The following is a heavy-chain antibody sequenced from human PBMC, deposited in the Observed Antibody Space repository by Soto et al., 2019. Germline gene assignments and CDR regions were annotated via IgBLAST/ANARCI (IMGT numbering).Heavy chain of an antibody. CDR3: ARRFKGLSTSNYYVDV. J-gene: IGHJ6*03. V-gene: IGHV3-21*01. CDR1: GFTFSSYS. Sequence: EVQLVESGGGLVKPGGSLRLSCAASGFTFSSYSMNWVRQAPGQGLEWVSSISSSTTYIYYADSVKGRFTISRDNAKNSVDLQMNSLRAEDTAVYYCARRFKGLSTSNYYVDVWGKGTTVTVSS. CDR2: ISSSTTYI.